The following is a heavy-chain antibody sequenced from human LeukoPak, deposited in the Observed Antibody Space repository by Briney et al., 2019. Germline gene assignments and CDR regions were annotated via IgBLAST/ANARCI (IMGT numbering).Heavy chain of an antibody. D-gene: IGHD6-19*01. CDR2: ISGSGGST. CDR3: ARTREQWQVLDY. V-gene: IGHV3-23*01. J-gene: IGHJ4*02. Sequence: GGSLRLSCAASGFTFSSYAMSWVRQAPGKGLEWVSAISGSGGSTYYADSVKGRFTISRDNSKNMVYLQMNSLRTEDTAVYYCARTREQWQVLDYWGQGTLVTVSS. CDR1: GFTFSSYA.